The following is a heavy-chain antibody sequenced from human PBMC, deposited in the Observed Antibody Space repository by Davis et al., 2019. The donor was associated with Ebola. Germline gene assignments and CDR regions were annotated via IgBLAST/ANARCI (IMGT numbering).Heavy chain of an antibody. D-gene: IGHD4-11*01. CDR1: GFTFSSYG. Sequence: GESLKISCAASGFTFSSYGMHWVRQAPGKGLEWVAVISYDGSNKYYADSVKGRFTISRDNSKNTLYLQMNSLRAEDTAVYYCTGTIGGADYWGQGTLVTVSS. CDR2: ISYDGSNK. J-gene: IGHJ4*02. V-gene: IGHV3-30*03. CDR3: TGTIGGADY.